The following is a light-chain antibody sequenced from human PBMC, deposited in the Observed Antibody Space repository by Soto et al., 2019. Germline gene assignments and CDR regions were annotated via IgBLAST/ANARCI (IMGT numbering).Light chain of an antibody. J-gene: IGKJ1*01. V-gene: IGKV3-15*01. CDR1: QSVSNK. CDR2: GAS. CDR3: QQYSHWPQT. Sequence: EIVMTQSPATLSVSPGERATLPCRASQSVSNKLAWYQQKPGQAPRLLIYGASTRATGILARFSGNGSGTEFTLTIGSLQSEDFAVYYCQQYSHWPQTFGQGTKVDIK.